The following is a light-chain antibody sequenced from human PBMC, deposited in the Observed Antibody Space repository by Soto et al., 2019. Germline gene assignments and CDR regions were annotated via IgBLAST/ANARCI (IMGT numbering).Light chain of an antibody. J-gene: IGKJ1*01. CDR1: QSVSNF. Sequence: EKVMTQSPATLSMSPGERATLSCRASQSVSNFLAWYQQKPGQAPRLLIYGASTMATGVPARFSGSGSGTEFTLTISSLQSEDFAVYYCQQYSNWPSWTFGQGTKVEVK. CDR3: QQYSNWPSWT. CDR2: GAS. V-gene: IGKV3-15*01.